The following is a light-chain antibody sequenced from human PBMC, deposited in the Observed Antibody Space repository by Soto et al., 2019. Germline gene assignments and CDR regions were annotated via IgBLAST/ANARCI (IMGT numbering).Light chain of an antibody. CDR1: QGISNY. Sequence: DIQMTQSPSSLSASVGDRVTITCRASQGISNYLAWYQQKPGKDPKLLIYAASTLQSVVPSRFSGSGSGTDFSLTISRLLPEDFSTYYCHKYNTAPLTFGEGTKVVIK. CDR3: HKYNTAPLT. CDR2: AAS. J-gene: IGKJ4*01. V-gene: IGKV1-27*01.